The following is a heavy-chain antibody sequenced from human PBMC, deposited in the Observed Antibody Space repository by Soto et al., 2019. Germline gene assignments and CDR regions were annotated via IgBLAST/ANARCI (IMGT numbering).Heavy chain of an antibody. J-gene: IGHJ4*02. V-gene: IGHV3-23*01. CDR2: MSGSSSTT. CDR3: AKNQERELPRVIDF. CDR1: GLTFSNYA. D-gene: IGHD1-7*01. Sequence: GFLRLSCATSGLTFSNYAMSWVRQAPGGGLEWVSSMSGSSSTTYYADSVRGRFTISRDRSKNTLYLQMSSPRAEDTALYYCAKNQERELPRVIDFWGQGTLVTVSS.